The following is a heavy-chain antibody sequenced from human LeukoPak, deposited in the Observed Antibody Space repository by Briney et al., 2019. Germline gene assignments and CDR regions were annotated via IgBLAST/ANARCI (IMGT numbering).Heavy chain of an antibody. CDR3: AKSTLNMLRVVIDY. Sequence: GGTLRLSCAACGFTYRKFGMTGVRQARGKGVEGVSAINNGGGSTYYADYVKGRFTISRHNSKNTLYLQMNSLRAADTPVYHCAKSTLNMLRVVIDYWGQGTLVTVSS. J-gene: IGHJ4*02. CDR1: GFTYRKFG. V-gene: IGHV3-23*01. CDR2: INNGGGST. D-gene: IGHD3-10*01.